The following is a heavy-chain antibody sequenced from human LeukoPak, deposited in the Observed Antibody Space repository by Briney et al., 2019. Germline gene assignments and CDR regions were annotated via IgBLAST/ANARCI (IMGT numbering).Heavy chain of an antibody. CDR3: ARFDAVTATLFDY. J-gene: IGHJ4*02. CDR2: ISSSSSYI. CDR1: GFTFSSYS. D-gene: IGHD2-21*02. V-gene: IGHV3-21*01. Sequence: GGSLRLFCAASGFTFSSYSMNWVRQAPGKGLEWVSSISSSSSYIYYADSVKGRFTISRDNAKNSLYLQMNSLRAEDTAVYYCARFDAVTATLFDYWGQGTLVTVSS.